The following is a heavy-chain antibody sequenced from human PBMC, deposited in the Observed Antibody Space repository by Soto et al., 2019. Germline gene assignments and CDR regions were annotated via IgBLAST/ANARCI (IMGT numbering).Heavy chain of an antibody. J-gene: IGHJ5*02. CDR2: IYYSGTT. D-gene: IGHD3-16*02. CDR3: ARMGLHLGELSRNWFDP. CDR1: GGSITSANYY. V-gene: IGHV4-31*03. Sequence: QVQLQESGPGLVKPSQTLSLSCSISGGSITSANYYWTWIRLFPGKGLEWIGYIYYSGTTHYNPSIKSRATISLDTSNNQFSLEVKSATAADTAVYYCARMGLHLGELSRNWFDPWGQGSLVTVSS.